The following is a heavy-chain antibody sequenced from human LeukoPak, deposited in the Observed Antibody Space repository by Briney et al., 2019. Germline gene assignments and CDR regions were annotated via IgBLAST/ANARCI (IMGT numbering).Heavy chain of an antibody. Sequence: SETLSLTCAVYGESFSGYYWTWIRQPPGKGLELIGDINHSGRTTYNPSPKSRVIISVDTSKNLFSLNLTSVTAADTAVYYCTRPWQRRYYMDVWGIGTTVAVSS. CDR1: GESFSGYY. J-gene: IGHJ6*03. V-gene: IGHV4-34*01. CDR3: TRPWQRRYYMDV. CDR2: INHSGRT.